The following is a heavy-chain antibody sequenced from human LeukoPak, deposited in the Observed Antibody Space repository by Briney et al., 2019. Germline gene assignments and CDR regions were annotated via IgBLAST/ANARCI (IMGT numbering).Heavy chain of an antibody. D-gene: IGHD2-2*01. CDR3: AMTGYCYNSSCSPDAFHI. Sequence: SETLSLTCTVSGVSISSSFWSWIRQPAGKGLEWLGRIHSSGTISYNPSLKSRVTVSVDTSNNHLSLKLSSVPAADTAVYYCAMTGYCYNSSCSPDAFHIWGQGTVVTVSS. V-gene: IGHV4-4*07. CDR1: GVSISSSF. J-gene: IGHJ3*02. CDR2: IHSSGTI.